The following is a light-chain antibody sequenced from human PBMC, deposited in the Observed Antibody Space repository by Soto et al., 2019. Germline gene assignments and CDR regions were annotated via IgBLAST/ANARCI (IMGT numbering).Light chain of an antibody. J-gene: IGLJ1*01. V-gene: IGLV2-23*01. Sequence: QSALTQPASVSGSPGQSITISCTGTSSDVGSYNLVSWYQQHPGKAPKLMIYGGSKRPSGVSNRFSGSKSGNTASLTISGLQAEDEADYYCCSYAGSSTFVFGIGTKLTVL. CDR1: SSDVGSYNL. CDR2: GGS. CDR3: CSYAGSSTFV.